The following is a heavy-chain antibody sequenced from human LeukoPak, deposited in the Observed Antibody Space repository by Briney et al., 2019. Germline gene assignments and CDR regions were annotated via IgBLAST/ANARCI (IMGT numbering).Heavy chain of an antibody. D-gene: IGHD6-13*01. CDR2: IIPILGIA. J-gene: IGHJ4*02. V-gene: IGHV1-69*04. CDR3: ARDLGAAAGTIKRASSY. CDR1: GGTFSSYA. Sequence: RASVKVSCKASGGTFSSYAISWVRQAPGQGLEWMGRIIPILGIANYAQKFQGRVTITADRSTSTAYMELSSLRSEDTAVYYCARDLGAAAGTIKRASSYWGQGTLVTVSS.